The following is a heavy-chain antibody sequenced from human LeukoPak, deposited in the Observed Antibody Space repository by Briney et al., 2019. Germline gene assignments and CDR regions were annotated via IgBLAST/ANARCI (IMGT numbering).Heavy chain of an antibody. V-gene: IGHV3-23*01. D-gene: IGHD5-18*01. CDR1: GFTFSSYA. Sequence: GGSLRLSCAASGFTFSSYAMTWVRQAPGKGLEWVSTISGSGGNTYYTGSVKGRFTISRDNSENIVYLQMNNLRAEDTAVYYCAGRVTGYSSGYVYWGQGTLVTVSS. CDR3: AGRVTGYSSGYVY. J-gene: IGHJ4*02. CDR2: ISGSGGNT.